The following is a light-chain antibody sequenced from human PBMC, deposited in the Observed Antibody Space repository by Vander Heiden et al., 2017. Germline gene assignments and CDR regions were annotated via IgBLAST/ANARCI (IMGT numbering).Light chain of an antibody. CDR2: SNN. CDR3: AAWDGSLSGPV. V-gene: IGLV1-47*02. CDR1: SSNIGSNY. J-gene: IGLJ3*02. Sequence: QSVLTQPPSASGTPGQRVTISCSGSSSNIGSNYVYWYQQLPGTAPKLLTYSNNQRPSGVPDRFSGSKSGTSASLAISGLRSEDEADYYCAAWDGSLSGPVFGGGTKLTVL.